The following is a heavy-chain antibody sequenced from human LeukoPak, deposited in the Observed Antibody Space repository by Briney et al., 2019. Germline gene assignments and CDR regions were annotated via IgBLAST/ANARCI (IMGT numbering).Heavy chain of an antibody. CDR3: ARVPGILRFGDYYYYGMDV. Sequence: SETLSLTCTVSGGSISSGDYYWSWIRQPPGKGLEWIGYIYYSGSTNYNPSLKSRVTISVDTSKNQFSLKLSSVTAADTAVYYCARVPGILRFGDYYYYGMDVWGQGTTVTVSS. CDR2: IYYSGST. V-gene: IGHV4-61*08. CDR1: GGSISSGDYY. D-gene: IGHD3-3*01. J-gene: IGHJ6*02.